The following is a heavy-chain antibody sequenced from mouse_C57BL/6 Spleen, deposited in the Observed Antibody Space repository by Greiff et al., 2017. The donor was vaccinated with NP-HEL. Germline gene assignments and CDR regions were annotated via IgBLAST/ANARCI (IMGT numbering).Heavy chain of an antibody. V-gene: IGHV1-50*01. CDR3: ARGPYGNYGAMDY. CDR2: IDPSDSYT. CDR1: GYTFTSYW. D-gene: IGHD2-1*01. J-gene: IGHJ4*01. Sequence: QVQLQQPGAELVKPGASVKLSCKASGYTFTSYWMQWVKQRPGQGLEWIGEIDPSDSYTNYNQKFKGKATLTLDTSSSTAYMQLSSLTSEDSAVYYCARGPYGNYGAMDYWGQGTSVTVSS.